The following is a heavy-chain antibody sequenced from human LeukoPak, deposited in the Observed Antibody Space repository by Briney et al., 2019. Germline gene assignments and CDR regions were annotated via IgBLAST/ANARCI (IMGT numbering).Heavy chain of an antibody. CDR1: GVSMRNYY. CDR3: ARMDDGYGDAYYCTFRTFDY. CDR2: VQYSGSI. V-gene: IGHV4-59*01. J-gene: IGHJ4*02. D-gene: IGHD5-12*01. Sequence: SETLSLTCAVSGVSMRNYYWSWLRQAPGKGVEWIGSVQYSGSIRYYPSLQSRVAISIDSSNDQFSLNLNSVTAADTAVYYCARMDDGYGDAYYCTFRTFDYWGQGTLVIASS.